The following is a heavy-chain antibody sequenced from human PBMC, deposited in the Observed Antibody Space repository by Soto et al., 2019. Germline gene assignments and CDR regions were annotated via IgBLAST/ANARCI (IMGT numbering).Heavy chain of an antibody. D-gene: IGHD2-2*03. CDR1: GGSISSYY. Sequence: SETLSLTCTVSGGSISSYYWSWIRQPPGKGLEWIGYIYYSGSTNYNPSLKSRVTISVDTSKNQFSLKLSSVTAADTAVYYCASLGYCSSTSCSGNWFDPWGQGTLVTVSS. V-gene: IGHV4-59*08. CDR3: ASLGYCSSTSCSGNWFDP. J-gene: IGHJ5*02. CDR2: IYYSGST.